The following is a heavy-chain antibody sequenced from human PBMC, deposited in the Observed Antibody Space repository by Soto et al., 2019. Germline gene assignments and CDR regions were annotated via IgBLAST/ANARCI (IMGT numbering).Heavy chain of an antibody. J-gene: IGHJ6*03. D-gene: IGHD3-10*01. CDR2: ISWNSGSI. CDR3: AKGELAYYNYYYMDV. Sequence: EVQLVESGGGLVQPGRSLRLSCAASGFTFDDYAMHWVRQAPGKGLEWVSGISWNSGSIGYADSVKGRFTISRDNAKNSLYLQMNSLRAEDTALYYCAKGELAYYNYYYMDVWGKGTTVTVSS. V-gene: IGHV3-9*01. CDR1: GFTFDDYA.